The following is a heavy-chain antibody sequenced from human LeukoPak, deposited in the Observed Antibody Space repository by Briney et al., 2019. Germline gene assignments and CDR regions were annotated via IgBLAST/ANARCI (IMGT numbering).Heavy chain of an antibody. D-gene: IGHD5-18*01. CDR2: IRSDGSDT. CDR3: ARDPGYSYGYGIDY. CDR1: GFTFSDTW. Sequence: GGSLRLSCAASGFTFSDTWMHWVRQAPGEGLVWVSRIRSDGSDTRYAESVKGRFTISRDNAKNTLYLQMNSLRAEDTAVYYCARDPGYSYGYGIDYWGQGTLVTVSS. J-gene: IGHJ4*02. V-gene: IGHV3-74*01.